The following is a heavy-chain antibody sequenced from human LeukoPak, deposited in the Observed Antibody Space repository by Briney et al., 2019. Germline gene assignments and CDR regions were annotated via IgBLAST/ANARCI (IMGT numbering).Heavy chain of an antibody. Sequence: GGSLRLSCGASGFTFSSYGMNWVRQAPGKGLEWVSYISSSGSTIYYADSVKGRFTISRDNAKNSLYLQMNSLRVEDTAVYYCARESVRYYDYVWGSSGFDYWGQGTLVTVSS. CDR2: ISSSGSTI. V-gene: IGHV3-48*03. J-gene: IGHJ4*02. CDR3: ARESVRYYDYVWGSSGFDY. D-gene: IGHD3-16*01. CDR1: GFTFSSYG.